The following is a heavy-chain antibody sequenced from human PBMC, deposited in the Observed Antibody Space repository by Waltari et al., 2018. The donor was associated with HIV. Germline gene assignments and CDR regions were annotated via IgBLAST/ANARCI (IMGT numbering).Heavy chain of an antibody. Sequence: QVQLVQSGSELKKPGASVKVSCKASGYTFTSYAMNWVRQAPGQGLEWMGWINTNTGNPTYAQGFTGRFVFSLDTSVSTAYLQISSLKAEDTAVYYCARDVIIRGDYYDSSGYYSPYYYYGMDVWGQGP. V-gene: IGHV7-4-1*02. D-gene: IGHD3-22*01. J-gene: IGHJ6*02. CDR3: ARDVIIRGDYYDSSGYYSPYYYYGMDV. CDR2: INTNTGNP. CDR1: GYTFTSYA.